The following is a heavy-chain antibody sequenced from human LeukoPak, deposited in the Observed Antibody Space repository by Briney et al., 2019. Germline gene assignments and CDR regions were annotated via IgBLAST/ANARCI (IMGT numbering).Heavy chain of an antibody. D-gene: IGHD3-3*01. Sequence: GGSLRLSCAASGFTFSGYGMHWVRQAPGKGLEWVAVIWYDGSNKYYADSVKGRFTISRDNSKNTLYLQMNSLRAEDTAVYYCAKDLAIFGVVTTPIDYWGQGTLVTVSS. CDR3: AKDLAIFGVVTTPIDY. V-gene: IGHV3-33*06. CDR1: GFTFSGYG. CDR2: IWYDGSNK. J-gene: IGHJ4*02.